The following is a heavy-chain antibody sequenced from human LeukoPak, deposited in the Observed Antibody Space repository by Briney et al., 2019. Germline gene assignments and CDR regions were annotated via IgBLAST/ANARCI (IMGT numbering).Heavy chain of an antibody. Sequence: ASVKVSCKASGYTFTGYYMHWVRQAPGQGLEWMGRINPNSGGTNYAQKFQGRVTMTRDTSISTAYMELSRLRSDDTAVYYCARGHCSSTSCYIDAFDIWGQGTMVTVSS. V-gene: IGHV1-2*06. D-gene: IGHD2-2*02. CDR3: ARGHCSSTSCYIDAFDI. CDR1: GYTFTGYY. CDR2: INPNSGGT. J-gene: IGHJ3*02.